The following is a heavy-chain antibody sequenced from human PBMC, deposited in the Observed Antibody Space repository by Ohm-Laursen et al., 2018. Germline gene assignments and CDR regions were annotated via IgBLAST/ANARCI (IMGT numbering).Heavy chain of an antibody. J-gene: IGHJ6*02. CDR3: ARDHSSTSLPSYYYGLDV. CDR2: IYYSGST. Sequence: GTLSLTCTVSGGSISSYYWSWIRQPPGKGLEWIGYIYYSGSTNYNPSLKSRVTISVDRSKNQFSLKLSSVTAADTAVYYCARDHSSTSLPSYYYGLDVWGQGTTVSVSS. V-gene: IGHV4-59*01. CDR1: GGSISSYY. D-gene: IGHD2-2*01.